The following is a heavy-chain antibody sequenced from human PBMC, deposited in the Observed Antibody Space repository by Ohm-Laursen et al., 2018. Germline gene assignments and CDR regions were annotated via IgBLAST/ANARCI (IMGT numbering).Heavy chain of an antibody. J-gene: IGHJ5*02. D-gene: IGHD6-13*01. CDR2: IWFDGSNQ. Sequence: SLRLSCTASGFIFSSYGMHWVRQAPGKGLEWVAVIWFDGSNQYYGDSVRGRFTISRDNAKNSLYLQMNSLRAEDTAVYYCARGSAYSSSWGTGRYNWFDPWGQGTLVTVSS. CDR3: ARGSAYSSSWGTGRYNWFDP. CDR1: GFIFSSYG. V-gene: IGHV3-33*01.